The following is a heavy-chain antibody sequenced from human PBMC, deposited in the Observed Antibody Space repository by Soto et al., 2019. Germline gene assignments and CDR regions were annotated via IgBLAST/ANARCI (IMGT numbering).Heavy chain of an antibody. CDR2: ITGSGDRT. Sequence: GGSLRLSCAASGFTFSNYAMSWVRQAPGKGLEWVSAITGSGDRTFYAGSVKGRFTISRDSSKSTLFLQMNSLRAEDTAVYYCAKGGCGRDCYVPRGDWGHGALVTVSS. D-gene: IGHD2-21*02. J-gene: IGHJ4*01. V-gene: IGHV3-23*01. CDR3: AKGGCGRDCYVPRGD. CDR1: GFTFSNYA.